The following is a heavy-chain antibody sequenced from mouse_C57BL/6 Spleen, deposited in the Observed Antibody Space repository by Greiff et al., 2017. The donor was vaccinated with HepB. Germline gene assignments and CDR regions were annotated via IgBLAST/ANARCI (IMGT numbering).Heavy chain of an antibody. D-gene: IGHD2-2*01. CDR1: GFNIKDDY. J-gene: IGHJ3*01. CDR2: IDPENGDT. V-gene: IGHV14-4*01. Sequence: EVQLQQSGAELVRPGASVKLSCTASGFNIKDDYMHWVKQRPEQGLEWIGWIDPENGDTEYASKFQGKATITADTSSNTAYLQLSSLTSEDTAVYYCTVPIYYGYDRGFAYWGQGTLVTVSA. CDR3: TVPIYYGYDRGFAY.